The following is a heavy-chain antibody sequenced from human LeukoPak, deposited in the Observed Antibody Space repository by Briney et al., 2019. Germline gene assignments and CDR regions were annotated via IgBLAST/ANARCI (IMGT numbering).Heavy chain of an antibody. D-gene: IGHD2-2*01. J-gene: IGHJ4*02. Sequence: GGSLRLSCAASGFTFSTYAMHWVRQAPGKGLEWVAVISYDGSNKYYADSVKGRFTISRDNSKKMLYLQMSSLRVEDTAVYFCAREVLIVVEPAANTIDYRGQGTRVTVSS. CDR1: GFTFSTYA. V-gene: IGHV3-30-3*01. CDR2: ISYDGSNK. CDR3: AREVLIVVEPAANTIDY.